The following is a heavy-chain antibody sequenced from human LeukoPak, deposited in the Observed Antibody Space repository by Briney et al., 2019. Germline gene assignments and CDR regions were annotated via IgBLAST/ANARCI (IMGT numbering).Heavy chain of an antibody. CDR1: GGTFSSYA. V-gene: IGHV1-69*06. J-gene: IGHJ4*02. CDR2: IIPIFGTA. Sequence: SVKVSCKASGGTFSSYAISWVRQAPGQGLEWMGGIIPIFGTANYAQKFQGRVTITADKSTSTAYMELSSLRSEDSAVYYCARSDDYGDSTSFDYWGQGTLVTVSS. D-gene: IGHD4-17*01. CDR3: ARSDDYGDSTSFDY.